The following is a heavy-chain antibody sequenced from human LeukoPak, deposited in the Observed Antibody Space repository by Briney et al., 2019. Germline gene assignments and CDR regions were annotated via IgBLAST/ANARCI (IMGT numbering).Heavy chain of an antibody. D-gene: IGHD3-10*01. J-gene: IGHJ3*02. CDR3: AREKARFGELDAFDI. V-gene: IGHV3-30-3*01. Sequence: GRSLRLSCAASGFTFSSYAMHWVRQAPGKGLEWVAVISYDGSNKYYADSVKGRFTISRDNSKNTLYLQMNSLRAEDTAVYYCAREKARFGELDAFDIWGQGTMVTVSS. CDR2: ISYDGSNK. CDR1: GFTFSSYA.